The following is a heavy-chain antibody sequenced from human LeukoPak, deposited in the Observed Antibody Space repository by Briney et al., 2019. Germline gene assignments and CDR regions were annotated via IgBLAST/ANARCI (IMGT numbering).Heavy chain of an antibody. J-gene: IGHJ4*02. CDR1: GFTFSSYE. CDR3: ARDHGGVVGTTGGVDY. V-gene: IGHV3-48*03. D-gene: IGHD1-26*01. Sequence: GGSLRLSCAASGFTFSSYEMNWVRQAPGKGLEWVSYISSSGSTIYYADSVKGRFTISRDNAKNSLYLQMNSLRAEDTAVYYCARDHGGVVGTTGGVDYWGQGILVTVSS. CDR2: ISSSGSTI.